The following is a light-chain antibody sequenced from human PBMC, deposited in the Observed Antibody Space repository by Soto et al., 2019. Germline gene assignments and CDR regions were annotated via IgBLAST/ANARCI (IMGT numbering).Light chain of an antibody. J-gene: IGKJ5*01. Sequence: DIVLTQSPGTLSLSPGDRATLSCRASQSVSSSYLAWYQQQPGQAPRLLIYGASSRATGLPDRFSGSGSGTDFTLTISRLEPEDFAVYYCQQYGSSPRTFGQGTRLEIK. CDR1: QSVSSSY. V-gene: IGKV3-20*01. CDR2: GAS. CDR3: QQYGSSPRT.